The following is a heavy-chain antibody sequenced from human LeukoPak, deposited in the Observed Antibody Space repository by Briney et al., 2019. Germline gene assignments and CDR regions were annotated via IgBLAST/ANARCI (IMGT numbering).Heavy chain of an antibody. CDR1: GFSLSTSGVG. CDR3: IHKWDDCSSSNCNPRFDY. CDR2: IYWDDDK. Sequence: SGPTLVKPTQTLTLTCTFSGFSLSTSGVGVGWIRQPPGKALEWLALIYWDDDKRYSPSLKSRLTITKDASKNQVVLTMTNMDPVDTATYYCIHKWDDCSSSNCNPRFDYWGQGSLVTVSS. D-gene: IGHD2-2*01. J-gene: IGHJ4*02. V-gene: IGHV2-5*02.